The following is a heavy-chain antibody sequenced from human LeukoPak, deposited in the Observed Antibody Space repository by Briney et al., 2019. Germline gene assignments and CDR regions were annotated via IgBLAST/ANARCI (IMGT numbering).Heavy chain of an antibody. Sequence: PGGCLRLSRAASGFSLSGYWMHWVRQDPGKRLVGISYMNGDGSTRTHADFAEGRFTISRDNAKNTLYLQMNSLRVEDTAVYYCVRGGLMGAIDYWGQGTLVTVSS. CDR2: MNGDGSTR. CDR3: VRGGLMGAIDY. J-gene: IGHJ4*02. V-gene: IGHV3-74*01. D-gene: IGHD1-26*01. CDR1: GFSLSGYW.